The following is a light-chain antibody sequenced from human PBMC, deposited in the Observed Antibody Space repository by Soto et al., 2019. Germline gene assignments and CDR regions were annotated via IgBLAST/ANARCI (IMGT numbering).Light chain of an antibody. CDR3: QTWGTGIQVV. CDR2: INSDGSH. Sequence: QPVLSQSPSASASLGASVKLTCTLSSGHSDYAIAWHQQQPEKGPRYLMKINSDGSHINGDGIPNRFSGSTSGAERYLTISSLQSEDEADYYCQTWGTGIQVVFGGGTKLTVL. CDR1: SGHSDYA. J-gene: IGLJ2*01. V-gene: IGLV4-69*01.